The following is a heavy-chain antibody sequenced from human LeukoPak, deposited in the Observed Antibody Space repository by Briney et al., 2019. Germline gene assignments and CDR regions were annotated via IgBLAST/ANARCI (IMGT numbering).Heavy chain of an antibody. CDR1: GGTFSSYA. J-gene: IGHJ6*03. Sequence: ASVKVSCKASGGTFSSYAISWVRQAPGQGLEWMGGIIPIFGTANYAQKFQGRVTITADESTSTAYMELSSLRSEDTAVYYCARLGGVVTGYYYVDVWGKGTTVTVSS. V-gene: IGHV1-69*13. CDR2: IIPIFGTA. D-gene: IGHD5-18*01. CDR3: ARLGGVVTGYYYVDV.